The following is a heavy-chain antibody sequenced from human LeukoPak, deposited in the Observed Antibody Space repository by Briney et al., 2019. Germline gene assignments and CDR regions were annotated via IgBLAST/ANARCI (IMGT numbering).Heavy chain of an antibody. CDR1: GGTISNYV. CDR3: ARDSGGITMVRGNWFDP. CDR2: IIPIFTTA. Sequence: SVKVSCKAAGGTISNYVISWVRQAPGQGLEWMGGIIPIFTTANYAQKFQGRVTITADESTSTAYMELSSLRSEDTAVYYCARDSGGITMVRGNWFDPWGQGTLVTVSS. V-gene: IGHV1-69*13. D-gene: IGHD3-10*01. J-gene: IGHJ5*02.